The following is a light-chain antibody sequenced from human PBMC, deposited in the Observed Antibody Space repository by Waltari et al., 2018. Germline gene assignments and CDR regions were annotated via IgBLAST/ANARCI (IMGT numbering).Light chain of an antibody. CDR2: GKN. CDR1: SLRRSY. J-gene: IGLJ2*01. Sequence: SSDLTQDPAVSVALGQTVRITCQGDSLRRSYASWYQQKPGQAPLLVTYGKNKRPSWIPYRFSGSSSGDTASLTITGFQAEDEADYYCNSRDSTTKHLVFGGGTKLTVL. V-gene: IGLV3-19*01. CDR3: NSRDSTTKHLV.